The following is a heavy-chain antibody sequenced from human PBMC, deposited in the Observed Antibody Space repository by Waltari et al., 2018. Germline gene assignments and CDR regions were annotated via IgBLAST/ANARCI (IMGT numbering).Heavy chain of an antibody. D-gene: IGHD6-6*01. CDR3: ARARRAARLHHYYYYGMDV. Sequence: QVQLQESGPGLVKPSETLSLTCTVSGGSISSYYWRWIRQPPGKGLEWIGYIYYSGSTNYNPSLKSRVTISVDTSKNQFSLKLSSVTAADTAVYYCARARRAARLHHYYYYGMDVWGQGTTVTVSS. CDR2: IYYSGST. V-gene: IGHV4-59*01. CDR1: GGSISSYY. J-gene: IGHJ6*02.